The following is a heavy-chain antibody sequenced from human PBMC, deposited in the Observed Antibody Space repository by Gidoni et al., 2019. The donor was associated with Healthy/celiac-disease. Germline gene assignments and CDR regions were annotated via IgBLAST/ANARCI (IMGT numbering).Heavy chain of an antibody. D-gene: IGHD4-17*01. CDR1: GFTFSSYG. Sequence: GGVVQPGRSLRLSCAASGFTFSSYGMHWVRQAPGKGLEWVAVISYDGSNKYYADSVKCRFTISRDNSKNTLYLQMNSLRAEDTAVYYCAKVSGYNDYGDYSAIDYWGQGTLVTVSS. CDR2: ISYDGSNK. V-gene: IGHV3-30*18. J-gene: IGHJ4*02. CDR3: AKVSGYNDYGDYSAIDY.